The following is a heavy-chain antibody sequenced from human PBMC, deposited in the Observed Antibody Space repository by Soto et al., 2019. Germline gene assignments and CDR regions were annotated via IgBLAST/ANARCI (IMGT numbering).Heavy chain of an antibody. CDR3: ARGSTLWGGFDY. CDR1: GGSISSGGYS. J-gene: IGHJ4*02. V-gene: IGHV4-30-2*01. Sequence: PSETLSLTCAVSGGSISSGGYSWSWIRQPPGKGLEWIGYIYHSGSTYYNPSLKSRVTISVDRSENQFSLKLSSVTAADTAVYYCARGSTLWGGFDYWGQGTLVTVSS. D-gene: IGHD3-16*01. CDR2: IYHSGST.